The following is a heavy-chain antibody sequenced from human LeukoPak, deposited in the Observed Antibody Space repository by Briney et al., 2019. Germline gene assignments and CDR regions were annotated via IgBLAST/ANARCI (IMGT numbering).Heavy chain of an antibody. CDR1: GFTFSSYE. CDR2: ISSSGSTI. Sequence: GGSLRLSCAASGFTFSSYEMNWVRQAPGKGLEWVSYISSSGSTIYYAESVKGRFTISRDNSKNTLYLQMNSLRAEDTAVYYCAKMYYYESSGYSLGAYWGQGTLVTVSS. V-gene: IGHV3-48*03. D-gene: IGHD3-22*01. CDR3: AKMYYYESSGYSLGAY. J-gene: IGHJ4*02.